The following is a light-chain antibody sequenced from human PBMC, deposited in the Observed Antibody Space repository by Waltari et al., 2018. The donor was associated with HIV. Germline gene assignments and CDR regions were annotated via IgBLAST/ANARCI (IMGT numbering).Light chain of an antibody. J-gene: IGKJ2*01. V-gene: IGKV3-15*01. CDR3: QQYNTSPT. Sequence: EILMTQYPATLAVSPGGKATLSCRASQSAATNIAWYQQRPGQPIRLLIFAATTTAAGVPGRFSGGGSGTNFTLTINNLQSDDSAVYFCQQYNTSPTFGRGTKVEV. CDR1: QSAATN. CDR2: AAT.